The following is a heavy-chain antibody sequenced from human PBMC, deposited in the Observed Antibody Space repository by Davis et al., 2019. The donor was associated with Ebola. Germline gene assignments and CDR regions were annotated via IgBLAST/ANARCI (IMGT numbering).Heavy chain of an antibody. V-gene: IGHV1-18*01. CDR1: GYTFTSYG. Sequence: AASVKVSCKASGYTFTSYGISWVRQAPGQGLEWMGWISAYNGNTNYAQKLQGRVTMTTDTSTSTAYMELSSLRSEDTAVYYCAGLNYYDSSGYRDYWGQGTLVTVSS. J-gene: IGHJ4*02. CDR2: ISAYNGNT. D-gene: IGHD3-22*01. CDR3: AGLNYYDSSGYRDY.